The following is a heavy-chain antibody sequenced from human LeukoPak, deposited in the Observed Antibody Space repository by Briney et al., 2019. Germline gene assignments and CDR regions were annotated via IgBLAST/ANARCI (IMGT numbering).Heavy chain of an antibody. CDR3: SRDGLDYYGSGSYRGFDY. J-gene: IGHJ4*02. D-gene: IGHD3-10*01. V-gene: IGHV3-49*04. CDR1: GFTFGDYS. CDR2: IRTKDFGGTT. Sequence: GGSLRLSCTASGFTFGDYSMSWVRQAPGKGLEYIGFIRTKDFGGTTEYAASVKGRFTISRDDSKSIAYLQIHSLQSEDTAVYYCSRDGLDYYGSGSYRGFDYWGQGTLVTVSS.